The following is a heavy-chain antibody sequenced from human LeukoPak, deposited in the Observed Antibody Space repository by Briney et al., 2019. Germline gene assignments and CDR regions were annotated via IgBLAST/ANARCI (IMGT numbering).Heavy chain of an antibody. D-gene: IGHD6-19*01. CDR3: ASLGSGWYNFDY. V-gene: IGHV4-39*01. CDR1: GGSISRSSYY. Sequence: SETLSLTCTVSGGSISRSSYYWGWIRQPPGKGLEWIATIYYSGSTYYNPSLKSRVTISVDTSKNQFSLKLSSVTAADTAVYYCASLGSGWYNFDYWGQGTLVTVSS. CDR2: IYYSGST. J-gene: IGHJ4*02.